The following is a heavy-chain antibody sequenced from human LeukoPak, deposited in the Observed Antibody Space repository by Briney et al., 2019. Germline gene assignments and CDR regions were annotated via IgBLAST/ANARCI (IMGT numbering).Heavy chain of an antibody. CDR2: IWYDGSNK. CDR1: GFTFSSYG. D-gene: IGHD4-23*01. Sequence: GGSLRLSCAASGFTFSSYGMHWVRQAPGKGLEWVAVIWYDGSNKYYADSVKGRFTISRDNSKNTLYLQMNSLRAEDTAVYYCVSLDTVVPYYYYYGMDVWGQGTTVTVSS. J-gene: IGHJ6*02. V-gene: IGHV3-33*01. CDR3: VSLDTVVPYYYYYGMDV.